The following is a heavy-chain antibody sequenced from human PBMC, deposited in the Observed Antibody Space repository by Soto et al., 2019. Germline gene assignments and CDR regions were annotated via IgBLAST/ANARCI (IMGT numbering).Heavy chain of an antibody. CDR3: AKAGRHDFWSGGRDY. J-gene: IGHJ4*02. D-gene: IGHD3-3*01. CDR1: GFTFSSYA. Sequence: GGSLRLSCAASGFTFSSYAMSWVRQAPGKGLEWVSAISGSGGSTYYADSVKGRFTISRDNSKNTLYLQMNSLRAEDTAVYYCAKAGRHDFWSGGRDYWGQGTLVTVSS. CDR2: ISGSGGST. V-gene: IGHV3-23*01.